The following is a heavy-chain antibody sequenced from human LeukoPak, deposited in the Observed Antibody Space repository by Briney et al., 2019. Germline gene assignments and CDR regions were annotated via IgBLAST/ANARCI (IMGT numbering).Heavy chain of an antibody. D-gene: IGHD6-13*01. CDR2: ISAYNGNT. CDR3: ASSKPYSSSWYYFDY. CDR1: GYTFTSYG. V-gene: IGHV1-18*01. J-gene: IGHJ4*02. Sequence: ASVKVSCKASGYTFTSYGISWVRQAPGQGLEWMGWISAYNGNTNYAQKLQGRVTMTTDTSTSTAYMELMSLRSDDTAVYYCASSKPYSSSWYYFDYWGQGTLVTVSS.